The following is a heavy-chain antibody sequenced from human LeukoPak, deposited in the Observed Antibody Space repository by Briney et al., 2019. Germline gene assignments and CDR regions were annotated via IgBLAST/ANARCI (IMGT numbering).Heavy chain of an antibody. V-gene: IGHV3-15*01. D-gene: IGHD1-1*01. J-gene: IGHJ2*01. CDR1: GLSFDNAW. CDR2: IRGKIDGGKT. CDR3: TTMGGNNWFDWYFDL. Sequence: GGSLRLSCAASGLSFDNAWMSWVRQVPGKGLEWVGRIRGKIDGGKTDYAAPVKGRFTISRDDSESTLYLHLTSLQIEDAAMYYCTTMGGNNWFDWYFDLWGRGTLVTVHS.